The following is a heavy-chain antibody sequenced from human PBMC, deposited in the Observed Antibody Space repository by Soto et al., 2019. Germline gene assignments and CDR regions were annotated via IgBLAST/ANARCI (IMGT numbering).Heavy chain of an antibody. CDR2: ISYDGSNK. J-gene: IGHJ4*02. Sequence: GGSLRLSCAASGFTFSSYAMHWVRQAPGKGLEWVAVISYDGSNKYYADSVKGRFTISRDNSKNTLYLQMNSLRAEDTAVYYCARDIPHYDSSGYVGDYFDYWGQGTLVTVSS. D-gene: IGHD3-22*01. V-gene: IGHV3-30-3*01. CDR3: ARDIPHYDSSGYVGDYFDY. CDR1: GFTFSSYA.